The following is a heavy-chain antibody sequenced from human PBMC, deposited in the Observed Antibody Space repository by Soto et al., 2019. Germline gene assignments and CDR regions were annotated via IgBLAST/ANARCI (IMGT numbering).Heavy chain of an antibody. D-gene: IGHD2-21*01. CDR2: ISPKSTYR. V-gene: IGHV3-11*06. CDR3: ARGGGGGLFEH. CDR1: GFPFSDYY. Sequence: VGSLRLSCGTSGFPFSDYYMSWIRQAPGKGLEWLSHISPKSTYRNYADSVKGRFTISRDNTKSSLFLQMNSLGVEDTAVYYCARGGGGGLFEHWGQGVLVTVSS. J-gene: IGHJ4*02.